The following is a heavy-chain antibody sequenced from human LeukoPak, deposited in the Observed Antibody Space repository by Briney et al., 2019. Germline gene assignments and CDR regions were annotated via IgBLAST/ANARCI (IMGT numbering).Heavy chain of an antibody. Sequence: GGSLRLSCAASGFTFSTYNMNWVRQAPGKGLEWVSSISGSSSYIYYADSVKGRFSISRDNAKNSLYLQMNSLRAEDTAVYYCARERLLTPDYWGQGTLVTVSS. D-gene: IGHD2-15*01. CDR3: ARERLLTPDY. CDR1: GFTFSTYN. V-gene: IGHV3-21*04. CDR2: ISGSSSYI. J-gene: IGHJ4*02.